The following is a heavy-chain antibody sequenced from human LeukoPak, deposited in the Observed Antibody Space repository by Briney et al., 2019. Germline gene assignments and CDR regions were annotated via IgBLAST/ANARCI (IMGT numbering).Heavy chain of an antibody. CDR2: INPSGGST. V-gene: IGHV1-46*01. CDR1: GYTFAGYY. J-gene: IGHJ4*02. Sequence: ASVKVSCKASGYTFAGYYMHWVRQAPGQGLEWMGIINPSGGSTSYAQKFQGRVTMTRDTSTSTVYMELSSLRSEDTAVYYCARVGGMATNDYWGQGTLVTVSS. D-gene: IGHD5-24*01. CDR3: ARVGGMATNDY.